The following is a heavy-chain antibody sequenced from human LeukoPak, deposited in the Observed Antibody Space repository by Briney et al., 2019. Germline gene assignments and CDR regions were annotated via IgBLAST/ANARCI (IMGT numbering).Heavy chain of an antibody. V-gene: IGHV1-18*01. CDR3: ARESGRGYSYGPLGY. Sequence: ASVKVSCKASGYTFTSYGISRVRQAPGQGLEWMGWISAYNGNTNYAQKLQGRVTMTTDTSTSTAYMELRSLRSDDTAVYYCARESGRGYSYGPLGYWGQGTLVTVSS. D-gene: IGHD5-18*01. CDR1: GYTFTSYG. J-gene: IGHJ4*02. CDR2: ISAYNGNT.